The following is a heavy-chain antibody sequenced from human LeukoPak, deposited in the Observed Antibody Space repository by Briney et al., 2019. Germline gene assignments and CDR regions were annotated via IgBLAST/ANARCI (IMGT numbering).Heavy chain of an antibody. J-gene: IGHJ6*03. CDR2: IYSGGST. V-gene: IGHV3-53*01. D-gene: IGHD1-26*01. Sequence: GGSLRLSCAASGFTVSSNYMSWVRQALGKGLEWVSVIYSGGSTYYADSVKGRFTISRDNSKNTLYLQMNSLRAEDTAVYYCARRSGSYFHYYYYYMDVWGKGTTVTVSS. CDR3: ARRSGSYFHYYYYYMDV. CDR1: GFTVSSNY.